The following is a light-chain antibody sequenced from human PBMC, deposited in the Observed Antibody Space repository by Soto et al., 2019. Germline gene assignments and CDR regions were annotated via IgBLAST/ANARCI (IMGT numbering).Light chain of an antibody. CDR3: QQSNSFPRT. J-gene: IGKJ1*01. CDR2: AAS. CDR1: QAMSTW. V-gene: IGKV1D-12*01. Sequence: DIQMTRSPSSVSASVGDRVTSTCRASQAMSTWLAGYQQKPVKAPKLLIYAASNLQTGVPSRFSGSGSGTDFTLTISSLQPEDFATYYCQQSNSFPRTFGQGTKVEIK.